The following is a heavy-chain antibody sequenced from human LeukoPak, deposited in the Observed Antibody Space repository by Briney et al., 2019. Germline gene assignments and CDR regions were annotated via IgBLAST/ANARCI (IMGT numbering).Heavy chain of an antibody. V-gene: IGHV5-51*01. CDR1: GYSFTSYW. CDR3: ARLRSAYYYDSSGYLDY. CDR2: IYPGDSDT. D-gene: IGHD3-22*01. Sequence: RGESLQISCKGSGYSFTSYWIGWVRQMPGKGLEWMGIIYPGDSDTRYSPSFQGQVTISADKSISTAYLQWSSPKASDTAMYYCARLRSAYYYDSSGYLDYWGQGTLVTVSS. J-gene: IGHJ4*02.